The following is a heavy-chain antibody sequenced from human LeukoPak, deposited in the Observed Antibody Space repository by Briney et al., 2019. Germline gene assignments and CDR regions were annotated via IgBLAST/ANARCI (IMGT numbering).Heavy chain of an antibody. Sequence: GSLTLSCAASGFTFSSYSMNWVRQAPGKGLEWVSYISGNSSTIYYADSVKGRFTISRDNAKNSLYLQMNSLRAEDTAVYYCARGGYSYGYSDDYYYYMDVWGKGCSLSVSS. D-gene: IGHD5-18*01. CDR1: GFTFSSYS. CDR3: ARGGYSYGYSDDYYYYMDV. CDR2: ISGNSSTI. V-gene: IGHV3-48*01. J-gene: IGHJ6*03.